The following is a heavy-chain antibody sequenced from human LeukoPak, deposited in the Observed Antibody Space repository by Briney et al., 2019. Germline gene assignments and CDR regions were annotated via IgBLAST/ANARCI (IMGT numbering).Heavy chain of an antibody. CDR3: ARSIYEGAWLRFSYFDY. CDR2: IYYSEST. D-gene: IGHD5-12*01. Sequence: SETLSLTCTVSGGSISSGGYYWSWIRQHPGKGLEWIGYIYYSESTYYNPSLKSRVTISVDTSKNQFSLKLSSVTAADTAVYYCARSIYEGAWLRFSYFDYWGQGTLVTVSS. V-gene: IGHV4-31*02. J-gene: IGHJ4*02. CDR1: GGSISSGGYY.